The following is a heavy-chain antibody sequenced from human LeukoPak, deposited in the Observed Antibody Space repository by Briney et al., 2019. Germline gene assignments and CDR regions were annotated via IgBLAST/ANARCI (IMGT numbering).Heavy chain of an antibody. J-gene: IGHJ4*02. CDR1: GYIFTNYG. V-gene: IGHV1-18*01. CDR3: ARSFARDSYILTGYNIADY. D-gene: IGHD3-9*01. CDR2: VSAYDANT. Sequence: ASVKVSCKASGYIFTNYGISWVRQAPGQGLEWMGWVSAYDANTNYAQKPQGRLTMTTDRSTSTAYMELRSLRSDDTAMYYCARSFARDSYILTGYNIADYWGQGTLVTVSS.